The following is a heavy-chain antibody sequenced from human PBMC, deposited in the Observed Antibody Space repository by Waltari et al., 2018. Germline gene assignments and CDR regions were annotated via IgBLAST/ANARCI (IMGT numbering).Heavy chain of an antibody. D-gene: IGHD3-3*01. Sequence: QVQLQQWGAGLLKPSETLSLTCAVYGGSFSGYYWSWIRQPPGKGLEWIGEINHSGSTNYNPSLKSRVTISVDTSKNQFSLKLSSVTAADTAVYYCARGFWVRFLEWFRGTPGAFDIWGQGTMVTVSS. J-gene: IGHJ3*02. V-gene: IGHV4-34*01. CDR3: ARGFWVRFLEWFRGTPGAFDI. CDR1: GGSFSGYY. CDR2: INHSGST.